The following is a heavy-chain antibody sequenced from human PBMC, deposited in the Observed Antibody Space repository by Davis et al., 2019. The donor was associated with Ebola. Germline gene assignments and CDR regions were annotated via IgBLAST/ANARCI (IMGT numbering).Heavy chain of an antibody. CDR1: GYTFTGYY. CDR3: ARDRRGYSGYDGSDY. CDR2: INPNSGGT. Sequence: ASVQVSCKASGYTFTGYYMHWVRQAPGQGLEWMGWINPNSGGTNYAQKFQGRVTMTRDTSISTAYMELSRLRSDDTAVYYCARDRRGYSGYDGSDYWGQGTLVTVSS. V-gene: IGHV1-2*02. D-gene: IGHD5-12*01. J-gene: IGHJ4*02.